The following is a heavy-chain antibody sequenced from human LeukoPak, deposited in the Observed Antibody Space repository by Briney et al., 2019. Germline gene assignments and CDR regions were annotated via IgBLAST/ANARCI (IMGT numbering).Heavy chain of an antibody. CDR1: GGSISSSSYY. V-gene: IGHV4-39*01. CDR2: IYYSGST. CDR3: ARSPEYSSSSEWFDP. J-gene: IGHJ5*02. D-gene: IGHD6-6*01. Sequence: SETLSLTCTVSGGSISSSSYYWGWIRQPPGKGLEWIGNIYYSGSTYYNPSLKSRVTISVDTSKNQFSLKLSSVTAADTAVYYCARSPEYSSSSEWFDPWGQGTLVTVSS.